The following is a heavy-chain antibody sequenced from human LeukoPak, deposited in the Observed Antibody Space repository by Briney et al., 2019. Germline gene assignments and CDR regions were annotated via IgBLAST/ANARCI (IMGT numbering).Heavy chain of an antibody. V-gene: IGHV1-8*03. CDR1: GYTFTSYD. J-gene: IGHJ2*01. CDR3: ARPAASTDLGIRFWYFDL. D-gene: IGHD7-27*01. CDR2: MNPNSGNT. Sequence: ASVKVSCKASGYTFTSYDINWVRQATGQGLEWMGWMNPNSGNTGYAQKFQGRVTITRNTSISTAYMELSSLRSEDTAVYYCARPAASTDLGIRFWYFDLWGRGTLVTVSS.